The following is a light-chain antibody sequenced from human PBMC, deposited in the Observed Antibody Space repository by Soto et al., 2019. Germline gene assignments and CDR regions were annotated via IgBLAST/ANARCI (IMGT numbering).Light chain of an antibody. Sequence: EIVLTQSPATLSLSPGERATLSCRASQSVSSYLAWYQQKPGQAPRLLIYDASNRATGIPARFSGSGSGTDFTLTISGLEPEYFAVYYCQQRSNWAPSITFGQGTRLEIK. V-gene: IGKV3-11*01. J-gene: IGKJ5*01. CDR1: QSVSSY. CDR3: QQRSNWAPSIT. CDR2: DAS.